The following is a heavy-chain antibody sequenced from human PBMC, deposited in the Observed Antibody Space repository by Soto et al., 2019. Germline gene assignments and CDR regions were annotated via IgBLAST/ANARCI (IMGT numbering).Heavy chain of an antibody. J-gene: IGHJ4*02. CDR3: ARDELYSSGYYPFYFDY. Sequence: SETLSLTCTVSGGSISSYYWSWIRQPPGKGLEWIGYIYYSGSTNYNPSLKSRVTISVDTSKNQFSLKLSSVTAADTAVYYCARDELYSSGYYPFYFDYWGQGTLVTVSS. V-gene: IGHV4-59*01. CDR1: GGSISSYY. CDR2: IYYSGST. D-gene: IGHD3-22*01.